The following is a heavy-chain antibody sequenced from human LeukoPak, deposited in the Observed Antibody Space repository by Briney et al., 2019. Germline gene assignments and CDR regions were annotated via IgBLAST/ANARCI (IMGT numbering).Heavy chain of an antibody. CDR2: ITSSSSTM. Sequence: GGSLRLSCAASGFSFSSYSMNWVRQAPGKGLEWVSYITSSSSTMYYADAVKGRFAISRDNAKNSLYLQMNSLRAGDTAVYYCARKSGSSGYPFDYWGQGTLVTVSS. CDR3: ARKSGSSGYPFDY. D-gene: IGHD3-22*01. CDR1: GFSFSSYS. V-gene: IGHV3-48*01. J-gene: IGHJ4*02.